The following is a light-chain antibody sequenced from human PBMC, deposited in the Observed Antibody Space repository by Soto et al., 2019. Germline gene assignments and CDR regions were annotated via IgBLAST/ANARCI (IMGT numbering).Light chain of an antibody. Sequence: DIVMTQSPDSLAVSLGERATINCKSSQSVLYSSNNKNYLAWYQQKPGQPPKLLIYWASTRESGVPDRFSGSWSGTDFTLTIISLQAEDVAVYYCQQYYSTPRLTFGGGTKVEIK. V-gene: IGKV4-1*01. J-gene: IGKJ4*01. CDR1: QSVLYSSNNKNY. CDR2: WAS. CDR3: QQYYSTPRLT.